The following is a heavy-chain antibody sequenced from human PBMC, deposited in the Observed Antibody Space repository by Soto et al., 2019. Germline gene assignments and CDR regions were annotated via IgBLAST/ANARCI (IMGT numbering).Heavy chain of an antibody. Sequence: QVQLVQSGAEVKKPGASVKVSCKASGYTFTSYYMHWVRQAPGQGLEWMGIINPSGGSTSYAQKFQGRVTMTRDTSTSTVYMELISLRSEDTAVYYCARDMVTGYYGMDVWGQGTTVTVSS. CDR1: GYTFTSYY. CDR2: INPSGGST. V-gene: IGHV1-46*01. CDR3: ARDMVTGYYGMDV. D-gene: IGHD5-18*01. J-gene: IGHJ6*02.